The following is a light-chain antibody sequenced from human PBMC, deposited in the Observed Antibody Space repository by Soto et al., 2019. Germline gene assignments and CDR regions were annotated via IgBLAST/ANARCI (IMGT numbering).Light chain of an antibody. Sequence: IPMTQSPSSLSASVGDRVTITCRAAEGITIYLNWYQQKLGQAPNLLIYDASNLQTGVPSRFRGSGSGTDFIFTITSLQREDVATYYCQQSFAAQSTFGGGTKVDIK. CDR1: EGITIY. V-gene: IGKV1-33*01. J-gene: IGKJ4*01. CDR3: QQSFAAQST. CDR2: DAS.